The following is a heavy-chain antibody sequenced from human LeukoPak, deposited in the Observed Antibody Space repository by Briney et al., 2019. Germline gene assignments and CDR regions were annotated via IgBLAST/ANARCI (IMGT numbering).Heavy chain of an antibody. Sequence: SDTLSLTCSVSGDSIKSTYNHWAWVRQPPGKGLEWIGHIYYSTNTYYNSSLKSRVTSSDDTSKKQASLSLRSVTAADTALYFCVRRVAGTFYFDKWGEGSLVSVSS. V-gene: IGHV4-39*01. J-gene: IGHJ4*02. D-gene: IGHD6-19*01. CDR2: IYYSTNT. CDR3: VRRVAGTFYFDK. CDR1: GDSIKSTYNH.